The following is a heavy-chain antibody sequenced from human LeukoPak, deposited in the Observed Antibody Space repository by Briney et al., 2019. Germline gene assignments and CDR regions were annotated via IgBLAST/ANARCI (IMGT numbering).Heavy chain of an antibody. D-gene: IGHD2-21*02. CDR2: INSRSSTI. Sequence: PGGSLRLSCAASGFTFSTHDVNWVRQAPGKGLEWDSFINSRSSTIYYADSVKGRFTISRDNAKNSLYLQMNSLRAEDTAVYYCTSHTGTGDAFRPFHIWGQGTMVTVSS. V-gene: IGHV3-48*04. CDR3: TSHTGTGDAFRPFHI. CDR1: GFTFSTHD. J-gene: IGHJ3*02.